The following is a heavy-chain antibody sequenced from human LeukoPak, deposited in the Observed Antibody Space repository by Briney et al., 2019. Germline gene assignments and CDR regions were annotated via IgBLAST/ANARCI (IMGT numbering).Heavy chain of an antibody. CDR1: GFILSTHG. Sequence: GGSLRLSCAASGFILSTHGMHWVRQTPGKGLEWVAGMWYDGSREDYADSVKGRFTISRDMSKNTLNLQMNSLRVEDTAMFYCARDLSFGSLDFRGQGTLVTVSS. CDR2: MWYDGSRE. CDR3: ARDLSFGSLDF. J-gene: IGHJ4*02. V-gene: IGHV3-33*01. D-gene: IGHD1-26*01.